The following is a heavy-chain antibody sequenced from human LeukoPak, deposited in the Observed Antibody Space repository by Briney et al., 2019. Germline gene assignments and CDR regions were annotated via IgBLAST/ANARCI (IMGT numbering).Heavy chain of an antibody. CDR3: ARDRDYDYVWGSYRPDYFDY. CDR2: ITRSSYI. V-gene: IGHV3-21*01. Sequence: GGSLRLSCAASGFTFSSYTINWVRQAPGKWQEGASSITRSSYIYYADSVKGRFTISRDNAKNSLYLQMNSLRAEDTAVYYCARDRDYDYVWGSYRPDYFDYWGQGTLVTVSS. J-gene: IGHJ4*02. CDR1: GFTFSSYT. D-gene: IGHD3-16*02.